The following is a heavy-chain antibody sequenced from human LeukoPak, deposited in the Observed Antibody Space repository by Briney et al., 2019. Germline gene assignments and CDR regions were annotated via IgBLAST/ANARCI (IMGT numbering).Heavy chain of an antibody. J-gene: IGHJ4*02. V-gene: IGHV3-33*01. Sequence: HPGRSLRLSYAASGFTFSSYGMHWVRQAPGKGLEWVAVIWYDGSNKYYADSVKGRFTISRDNSKNTLYLQMNSLRAEDTAVYYCATYGSGSYYNLRMYYFDYWGQGTLVTVSS. CDR3: ATYGSGSYYNLRMYYFDY. CDR2: IWYDGSNK. CDR1: GFTFSSYG. D-gene: IGHD3-10*01.